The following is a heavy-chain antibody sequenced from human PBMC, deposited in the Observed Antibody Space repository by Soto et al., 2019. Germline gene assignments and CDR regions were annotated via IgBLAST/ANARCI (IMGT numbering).Heavy chain of an antibody. D-gene: IGHD3-22*01. Sequence: GGSLRLSCAASGFTFSSYAMSWVRQAPGKGLEWVSAISGSGGSTYYADSVKGRFTISRDNSKNTLYLQMNSLRAEDTAVYYCAKESITMIVVVTLEYFQHWGQGTLVTVSS. CDR2: ISGSGGST. CDR1: GFTFSSYA. V-gene: IGHV3-23*01. J-gene: IGHJ1*01. CDR3: AKESITMIVVVTLEYFQH.